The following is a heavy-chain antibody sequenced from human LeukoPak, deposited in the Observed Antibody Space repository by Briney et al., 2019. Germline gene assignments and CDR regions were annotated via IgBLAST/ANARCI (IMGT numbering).Heavy chain of an antibody. CDR1: DASFSSHY. V-gene: IGHV4-59*11. CDR3: ARSPETYCSSTSCYFSYYYYYMDV. CDR2: ISYTGST. J-gene: IGHJ6*03. Sequence: SETLSLTCIVSDASFSSHYWTWIRQPPGKGLEWIGYISYTGSTNYNSSLKSRVTISVDTSKNQFSLKLSSVTAADTAVYYCARSPETYCSSTSCYFSYYYYYMDVWGKGTTVTVSS. D-gene: IGHD2-2*01.